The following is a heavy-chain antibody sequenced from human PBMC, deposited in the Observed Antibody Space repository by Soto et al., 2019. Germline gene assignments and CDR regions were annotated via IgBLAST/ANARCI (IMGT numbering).Heavy chain of an antibody. CDR2: IYHSGST. Sequence: SETLSLTCAVSGGSISSGGYSWSWIRQPPGKGLEWVGYIYHSGSTYYNPSLKSRVTISVDTSKNQFSLKLSSVTAADTAVYYCARGQQWLVIYNWFDPWGQGTLVTVSS. D-gene: IGHD6-19*01. CDR1: GGSISSGGYS. V-gene: IGHV4-30-2*01. CDR3: ARGQQWLVIYNWFDP. J-gene: IGHJ5*02.